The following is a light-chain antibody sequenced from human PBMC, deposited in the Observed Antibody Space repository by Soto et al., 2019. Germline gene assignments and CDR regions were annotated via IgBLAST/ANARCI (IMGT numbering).Light chain of an antibody. CDR2: AAS. CDR1: QSISNY. V-gene: IGKV1-39*01. Sequence: DIQMTPSPSSLSASVGDRVTITCRASQSISNYLKWYQQKPGKAPNLLIYAASNLQSGVPSRFSGSGSGTDFTLTISSLHREDFATYYCQQSYSTPRVTFGQGTKVDIK. CDR3: QQSYSTPRVT. J-gene: IGKJ1*01.